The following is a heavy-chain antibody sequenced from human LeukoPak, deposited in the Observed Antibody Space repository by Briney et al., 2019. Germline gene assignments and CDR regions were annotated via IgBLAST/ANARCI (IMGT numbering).Heavy chain of an antibody. D-gene: IGHD6-6*01. CDR2: INWNGGST. V-gene: IGHV3-20*04. CDR1: GFTFDDYG. Sequence: GGSLRLSCAASGFTFDDYGMSWVRQAPGKGLEWVSGINWNGGSTGYADSVKGRFTISRDNAKNSLYLQMNSLRVEDTAVYYCARVGSSSGTNYFDYWGQGTLVTVSS. J-gene: IGHJ4*02. CDR3: ARVGSSSGTNYFDY.